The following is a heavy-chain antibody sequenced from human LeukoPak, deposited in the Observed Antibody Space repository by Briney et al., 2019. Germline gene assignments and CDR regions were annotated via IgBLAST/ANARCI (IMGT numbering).Heavy chain of an antibody. V-gene: IGHV1-18*01. CDR2: ISAYNGNT. Sequence: ASVKVSCKASGYTFTSYGISWVRQAPGQGLEWMGWISAYNGNTNYAQKLQGRVTMTTDTSTSTAYMELSRLRSDDTAVYYCAGEYCSGGSCYSSDYWGQGTLVTVSS. CDR3: AGEYCSGGSCYSSDY. CDR1: GYTFTSYG. D-gene: IGHD2-15*01. J-gene: IGHJ4*02.